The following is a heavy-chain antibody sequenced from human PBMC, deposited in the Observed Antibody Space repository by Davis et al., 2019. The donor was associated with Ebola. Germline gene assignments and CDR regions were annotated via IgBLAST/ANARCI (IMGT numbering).Heavy chain of an antibody. J-gene: IGHJ5*02. V-gene: IGHV4-59*01. D-gene: IGHD3-3*01. Sequence: PSETLSLTCTVSGDSINSFYWSWIRQPPGKALEWIGYIHYSGSNNYNPSLKSRVTMSVDTSKNQFSLRLTSVTAADTAFYYCAALAAWSWFAPWGQGTLVTVSP. CDR1: GDSINSFY. CDR2: IHYSGSN. CDR3: AALAAWSWFAP.